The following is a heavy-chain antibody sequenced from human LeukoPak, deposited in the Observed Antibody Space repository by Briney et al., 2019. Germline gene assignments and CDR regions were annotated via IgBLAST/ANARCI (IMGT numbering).Heavy chain of an antibody. CDR2: INIGGTNT. CDR3: ATDGAGFDI. J-gene: IGHJ5*02. CDR1: GFTFNDYY. V-gene: IGHV3-11*01. Sequence: GGSLRLSCAASGFTFNDYYMSWSRQAPGKGLEWLSYINIGGTNTHYADSVKGRFTISRDNAKKSLYLEMNNLRAEDTAVYYCATDGAGFDIWGQGVLVTVSS.